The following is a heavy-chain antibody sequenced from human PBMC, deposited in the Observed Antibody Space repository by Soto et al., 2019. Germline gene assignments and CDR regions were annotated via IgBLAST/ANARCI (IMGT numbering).Heavy chain of an antibody. Sequence: GGYLRLSCAASGFTFSSYSMNWVRQAPGKGLEWVSSISASSSYIYYADSVKGRFIMSRDNGKNSLYLQMNSLRAEDTAVYYCARDPSICAAADGMDVWGQGTTATVSS. CDR2: ISASSSYI. CDR1: GFTFSSYS. D-gene: IGHD6-13*01. CDR3: ARDPSICAAADGMDV. V-gene: IGHV3-21*01. J-gene: IGHJ6*02.